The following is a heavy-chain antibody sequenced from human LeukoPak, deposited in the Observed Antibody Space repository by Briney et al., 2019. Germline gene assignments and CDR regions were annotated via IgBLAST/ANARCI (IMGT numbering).Heavy chain of an antibody. D-gene: IGHD2-2*01. Sequence: PSETLSLTCTVSGYSISSGYYWGWIRQPPGKGLEWIGSIYHSGSTYYNPSLKSRVTISVDTSKNQFSLKLSSVTAAATAVYYCAREYQLPHDAFDIWGQGTMVTVSS. CDR2: IYHSGST. CDR3: AREYQLPHDAFDI. J-gene: IGHJ3*02. V-gene: IGHV4-38-2*02. CDR1: GYSISSGYY.